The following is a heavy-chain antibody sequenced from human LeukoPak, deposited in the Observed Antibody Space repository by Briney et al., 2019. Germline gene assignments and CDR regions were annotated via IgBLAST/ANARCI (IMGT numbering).Heavy chain of an antibody. CDR2: INPNSGGT. CDR1: GYTFIGYY. D-gene: IGHD3-3*01. V-gene: IGHV1-2*02. J-gene: IGHJ4*02. Sequence: ASVKVSCKASGYTFIGYYMHWVRQAPGQGLEWMGGINPNSGGTNYAQKFQGRVTMTRDTSISTAYMELSRLRYDDTAVYYCARVLGPTVLRFLEWSYWGQGTLVTVSS. CDR3: ARVLGPTVLRFLEWSY.